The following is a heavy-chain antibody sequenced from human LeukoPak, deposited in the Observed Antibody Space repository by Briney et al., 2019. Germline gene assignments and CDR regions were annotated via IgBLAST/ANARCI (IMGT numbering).Heavy chain of an antibody. CDR2: ISAYNVNT. J-gene: IGHJ4*02. CDR1: GYTFTSYG. V-gene: IGHV1-18*01. D-gene: IGHD3-16*02. CDR3: ARGGDYVWGSYRNIDY. Sequence: GASLKGSCKASGYTFTSYGISCVRQAPGQRLEWMGCISAYNVNTNYAQKLQGRVTMTTDTSTSTAYMELRSLRSDDTAVYYCARGGDYVWGSYRNIDYWGQGTLVTVSS.